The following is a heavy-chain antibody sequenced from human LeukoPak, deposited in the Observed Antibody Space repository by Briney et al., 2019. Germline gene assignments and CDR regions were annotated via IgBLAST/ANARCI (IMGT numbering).Heavy chain of an antibody. CDR2: VYYRGTT. Sequence: SETLSLTCTVSGGSISSYHWSGMRQPPGKGLEGIGYVYYRGTTNYNPSLKSRVIISVDPSKNQFSLTLSPVIAADTAVYYCARSDGYGLVGIWGQGKMVTVSS. V-gene: IGHV4-59*01. J-gene: IGHJ3*02. CDR1: GGSISSYH. CDR3: ARSDGYGLVGI. D-gene: IGHD3-10*01.